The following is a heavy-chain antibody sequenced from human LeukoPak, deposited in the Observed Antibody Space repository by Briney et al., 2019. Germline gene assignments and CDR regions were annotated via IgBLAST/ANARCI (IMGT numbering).Heavy chain of an antibody. CDR1: GFTFSSYA. J-gene: IGHJ4*02. Sequence: GVSLRLSCAASGFTFSSYAMRWLRQAPGKGLEWVSAISGSGGSTYYAASVKGRFTISSDNSKNTMYLQMNSLRAEDTAVYYCAKTESGIVVVPAVTLDYWGQGTLVTVSS. D-gene: IGHD2-2*01. CDR2: ISGSGGST. CDR3: AKTESGIVVVPAVTLDY. V-gene: IGHV3-23*01.